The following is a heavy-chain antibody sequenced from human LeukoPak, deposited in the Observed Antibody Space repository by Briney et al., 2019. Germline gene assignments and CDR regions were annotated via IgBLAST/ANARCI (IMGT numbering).Heavy chain of an antibody. D-gene: IGHD3-10*02. J-gene: IGHJ4*02. CDR2: INHSVST. V-gene: IGHV4-34*01. CDR1: GGSFSGYY. CDR3: ARSTGSTMFIDY. Sequence: SETLSLTCAVYGGSFSGYYWSWIRQPPGKGLEWIGEINHSVSTNYNPSLKSRVTISVDTSKNQFSLKLSSVTAADTAVYYCARSTGSTMFIDYWGQGTLVTVSS.